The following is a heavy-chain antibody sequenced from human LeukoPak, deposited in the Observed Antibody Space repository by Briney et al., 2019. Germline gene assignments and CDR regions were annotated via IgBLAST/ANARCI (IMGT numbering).Heavy chain of an antibody. V-gene: IGHV1-8*03. J-gene: IGHJ6*03. Sequence: ASVKVSCKASGYTFTSYDINWVRQATGQGLEWMGWMNPNSGNTGYAQKFQGRVTITRNTSISTAYMELCSLRSEDTAVYYCARGVGSSSDYYYMDVWGEGTTVTVSS. CDR3: ARGVGSSSDYYYMDV. CDR1: GYTFTSYD. D-gene: IGHD6-13*01. CDR2: MNPNSGNT.